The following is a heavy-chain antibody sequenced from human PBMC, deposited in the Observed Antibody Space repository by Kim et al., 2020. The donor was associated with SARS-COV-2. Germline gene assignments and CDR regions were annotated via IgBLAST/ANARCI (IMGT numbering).Heavy chain of an antibody. D-gene: IGHD6-19*01. J-gene: IGHJ4*02. CDR2: IYYSGST. CDR3: GGGGSGLCHFDY. Sequence: SETLSLTCTVSGGSISSYYWSWIRQPPGKALEWIGYIYYSGSTNYNPSLKSRATISVDTSKNQSSLKLSSVTAADTAVYYCGGGGSGLCHFDYWGQGTRV. V-gene: IGHV4-59*01. CDR1: GGSISSYY.